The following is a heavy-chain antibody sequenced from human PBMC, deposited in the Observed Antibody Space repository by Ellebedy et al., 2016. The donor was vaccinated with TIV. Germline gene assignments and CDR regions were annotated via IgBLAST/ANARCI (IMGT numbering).Heavy chain of an antibody. CDR1: GFTFSDYY. V-gene: IGHV3-11*01. J-gene: IGHJ4*02. CDR3: ARGAYGGNSGFHY. D-gene: IGHD4-23*01. Sequence: GESLKISCAASGFTFSDYYMSWIRQAPGKGLEWLSYISSSGRIIYYADSVKGRFTISRDNAKSSLYPQMNSLRAEDTAVYYWARGAYGGNSGFHYWGQGTLVTVSS. CDR2: ISSSGRII.